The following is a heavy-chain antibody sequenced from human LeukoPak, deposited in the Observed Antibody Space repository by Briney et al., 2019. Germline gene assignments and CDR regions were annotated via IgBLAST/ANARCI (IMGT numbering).Heavy chain of an antibody. CDR2: ISRDGGTI. D-gene: IGHD6-19*01. CDR3: ARAGQWTYAFDI. V-gene: IGHV3-48*04. CDR1: GFTYSSYS. Sequence: GGSLRLSCAASGFTYSSYSMSWVRQAPGKGLEWVSFISRDGGTIDYADSVKGRFTISRDNAKNSLYLQMSRLRGEDTAVYYCARAGQWTYAFDIWGRGTMVTVSS. J-gene: IGHJ3*02.